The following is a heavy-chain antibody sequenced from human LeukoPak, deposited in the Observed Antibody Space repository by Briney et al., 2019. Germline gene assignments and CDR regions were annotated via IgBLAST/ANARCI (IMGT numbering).Heavy chain of an antibody. CDR3: AGSPFTLDSSGYVRDY. V-gene: IGHV1-69*05. CDR2: IIPIFGTA. J-gene: IGHJ4*02. CDR1: GGTFSSYA. D-gene: IGHD3-22*01. Sequence: SVKVSCKASGGTFSSYAISWVRQAPGQGLEWMGGIIPIFGTANYAQKFQGRVTITTDESTSTAYMELSSLRSEDTAVYYCAGSPFTLDSSGYVRDYWGQGTLVTVSS.